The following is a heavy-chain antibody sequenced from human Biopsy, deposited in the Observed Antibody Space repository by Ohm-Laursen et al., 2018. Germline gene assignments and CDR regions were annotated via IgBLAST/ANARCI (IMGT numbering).Heavy chain of an antibody. Sequence: SETLSLTCTVSGDSISSDFWSWIRQTPGKGLEWIGYISYTGDTNYNPSLESRITISLDTSKNQFSLMLSSVTAADTAAYYCARLNGYGDYRFDDWGQGTLVTVAS. J-gene: IGHJ4*02. CDR1: GDSISSDF. CDR2: ISYTGDT. CDR3: ARLNGYGDYRFDD. V-gene: IGHV4-59*01. D-gene: IGHD3-9*01.